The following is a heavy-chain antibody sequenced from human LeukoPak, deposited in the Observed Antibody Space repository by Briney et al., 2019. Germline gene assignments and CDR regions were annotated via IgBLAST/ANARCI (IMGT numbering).Heavy chain of an antibody. CDR1: GYTFTSYG. D-gene: IGHD2-15*01. J-gene: IGHJ4*02. CDR3: ARDPGHCSGGGCGDY. CDR2: ISAYNGNT. V-gene: IGHV1-18*01. Sequence: ASVKVSCKASGYTFTSYGISWVRQAPGQGLEWMGWISAYNGNTNYAQKLQGRVTMTTDTSTSTAYMELRSLRSDDTAVYYCARDPGHCSGGGCGDYWGQGTLVTVSS.